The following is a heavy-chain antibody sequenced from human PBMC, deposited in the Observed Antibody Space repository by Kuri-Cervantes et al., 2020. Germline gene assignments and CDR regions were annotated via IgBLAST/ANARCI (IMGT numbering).Heavy chain of an antibody. Sequence: GGSLRLSCTVSGFTFSTYEFNWVRQAPGKGLEWISYISNSGNTIYYADSVRGRFTISRDNAKNSLYLQMNSLRAEDTAVYYCARDGPSRITIFGVVTPDFFDYWGQGTPVTVSS. CDR2: ISNSGNTI. J-gene: IGHJ4*02. V-gene: IGHV3-48*03. D-gene: IGHD3-3*01. CDR1: GFTFSTYE. CDR3: ARDGPSRITIFGVVTPDFFDY.